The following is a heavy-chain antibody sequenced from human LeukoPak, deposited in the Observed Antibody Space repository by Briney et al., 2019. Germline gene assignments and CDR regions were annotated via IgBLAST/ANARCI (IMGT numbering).Heavy chain of an antibody. Sequence: GGLLRLSCAASGFTFDDYAMHWVRQAPGKGLEWVSGISWNSGSIGYADSVKGRFTISRDNAKNSLYLQMNSLRAEDTALYYCAKARRGGWYQSPFDYWGQGTLVTVSS. CDR3: AKARRGGWYQSPFDY. CDR1: GFTFDDYA. J-gene: IGHJ4*02. D-gene: IGHD6-19*01. V-gene: IGHV3-9*01. CDR2: ISWNSGSI.